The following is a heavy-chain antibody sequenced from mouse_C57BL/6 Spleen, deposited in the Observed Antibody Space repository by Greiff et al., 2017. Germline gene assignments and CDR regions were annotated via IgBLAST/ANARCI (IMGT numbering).Heavy chain of an antibody. J-gene: IGHJ1*03. CDR3: ARGSTVVEGYFDV. V-gene: IGHV14-2*01. D-gene: IGHD1-1*01. Sequence: VQLQQSGAELVKPGASVKLSCTASGFNITDYYMHWVKQRTEQGLEWIGRIDPEDGETKYAQKFQGKATMTADTSSNTAYLQLSSLTSEDTAVYYCARGSTVVEGYFDVWGTGTTVTVSS. CDR2: IDPEDGET. CDR1: GFNITDYY.